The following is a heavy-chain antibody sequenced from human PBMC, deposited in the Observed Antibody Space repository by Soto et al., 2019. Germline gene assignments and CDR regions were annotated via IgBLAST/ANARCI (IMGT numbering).Heavy chain of an antibody. CDR3: VRVSECLSPFFDA. CDR2: IIAANGNT. CDR1: RYSFTDYP. Sequence: QVQAVQSGAEVKKPGASVKLSCMASRYSFTDYPIHWVRQTTGQRLEQMGWIIAANGNTKYSQNFQGRVSITGDTCANRSYMELSNLRPEDTAVYYYVRVSECLSPFFDAWGQGTLVTVSS. V-gene: IGHV1-3*01. D-gene: IGHD3-3*01. J-gene: IGHJ5*02.